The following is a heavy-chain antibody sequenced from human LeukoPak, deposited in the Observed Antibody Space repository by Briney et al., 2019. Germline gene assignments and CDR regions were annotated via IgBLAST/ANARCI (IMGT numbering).Heavy chain of an antibody. J-gene: IGHJ4*02. Sequence: SETLSLTCTVSGGSISSYYWSWIRQPPGKGLEWIGYIYYSGSTNYNPSLKSRVTMSVDTSKNQFSLKLSSVTAADTAVYYCAREGGGVDYWGQGTLVTVSS. CDR2: IYYSGST. V-gene: IGHV4-59*12. CDR3: AREGGGVDY. CDR1: GGSISSYY. D-gene: IGHD2-15*01.